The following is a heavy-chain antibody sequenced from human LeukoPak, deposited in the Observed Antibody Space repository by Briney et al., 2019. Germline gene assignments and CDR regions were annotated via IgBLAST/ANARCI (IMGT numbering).Heavy chain of an antibody. CDR3: ARDGLPVAFNS. Sequence: GGSLRLSCGASGFTFSTYWMTWVRQAPGKGLEWVANIKEDGTEKYYVGSVKGRFTISRDNARNLLYLQMNSLRDEDTAVYYCARDGLPVAFNSWGQGTLVTVSS. CDR2: IKEDGTEK. J-gene: IGHJ4*02. V-gene: IGHV3-7*01. D-gene: IGHD2-21*01. CDR1: GFTFSTYW.